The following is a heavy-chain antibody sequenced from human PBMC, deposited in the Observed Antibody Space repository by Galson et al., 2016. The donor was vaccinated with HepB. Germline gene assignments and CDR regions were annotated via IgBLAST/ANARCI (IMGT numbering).Heavy chain of an antibody. CDR3: AKDRRITRDWYFDL. D-gene: IGHD3-16*01. CDR1: GGIFSSYA. V-gene: IGHV1-69*13. Sequence: SVKVSCKASGGIFSSYAISWVRQAPGQGLEWMGGIIHLFGRANYAQKFQGRVTMTADESTSTVYMELSSLRSVDTAVYYCAKDRRITRDWYFDLWGRGTLVTVSS. J-gene: IGHJ2*01. CDR2: IIHLFGRA.